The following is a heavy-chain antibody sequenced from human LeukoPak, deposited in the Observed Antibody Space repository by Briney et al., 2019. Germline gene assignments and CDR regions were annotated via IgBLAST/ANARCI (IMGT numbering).Heavy chain of an antibody. J-gene: IGHJ4*02. V-gene: IGHV3-30*02. CDR3: AKDQRDDILTGYSNNFDY. Sequence: GGSLRLSCAASGFTFSSYGMHWVRQAPGKGLEWVAFIRYDGSNKYYADSVKGRFTISRDNSKNTLYLQMNSLRAEDTAVYYCAKDQRDDILTGYSNNFDYWGQGTLVTVSS. CDR2: IRYDGSNK. CDR1: GFTFSSYG. D-gene: IGHD3-9*01.